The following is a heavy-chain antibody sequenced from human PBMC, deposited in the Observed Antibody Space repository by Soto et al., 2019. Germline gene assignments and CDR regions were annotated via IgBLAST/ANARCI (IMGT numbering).Heavy chain of an antibody. D-gene: IGHD3-9*01. J-gene: IGHJ3*02. CDR2: IYYSGTT. CDR3: ARPGGYDILTGLDAFDI. CDR1: GGFISNYY. V-gene: IGHV4-59*12. Sequence: SETLSLTCTVSGGFISNYYWSWVRQSPGKGLEWIGYIYYSGTTNYNPSLKSRVTILLDMSKNQFSLRLSSVTAADTAVYYCARPGGYDILTGLDAFDIWGQGTMVTVSS.